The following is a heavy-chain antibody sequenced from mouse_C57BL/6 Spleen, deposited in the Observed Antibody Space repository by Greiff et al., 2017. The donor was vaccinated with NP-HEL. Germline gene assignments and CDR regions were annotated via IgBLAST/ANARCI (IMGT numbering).Heavy chain of an antibody. J-gene: IGHJ1*03. CDR3: ARYGYYVNWYFDV. V-gene: IGHV1-64*01. Sequence: QVQLQQPGAELVKPGASVKLSCKASGYTFTSYWMHWVKQRPGQGLEWIGMIHPNSGSTNYNEKFKSKATLTVDKSSSTAYMQLSSLTSEDSAVYYCARYGYYVNWYFDVWGTGTTVTVSS. CDR1: GYTFTSYW. D-gene: IGHD2-3*01. CDR2: IHPNSGST.